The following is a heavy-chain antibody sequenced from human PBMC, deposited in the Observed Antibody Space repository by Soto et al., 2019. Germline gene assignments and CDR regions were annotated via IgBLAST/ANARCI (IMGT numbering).Heavy chain of an antibody. J-gene: IGHJ4*02. CDR2: SNDSGTT. CDR3: GGAGSLAPPPL. CDR1: GGSFSGFY. V-gene: IGHV4-34*01. Sequence: SETLSLTCAVYGGSFSGFYWSWIRQTPGKGLEWIGESNDSGTTNYNPSLKNRATISVDTSKDQFSLNLRSVTAADTAVYYCGGAGSLAPPPLWGQGTLVTVSS. D-gene: IGHD3-16*01.